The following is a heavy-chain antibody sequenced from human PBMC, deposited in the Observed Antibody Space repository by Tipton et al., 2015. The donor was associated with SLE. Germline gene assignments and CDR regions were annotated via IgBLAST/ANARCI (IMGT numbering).Heavy chain of an antibody. J-gene: IGHJ4*02. CDR2: ISSSSSYI. CDR1: GFTFSSYS. V-gene: IGHV3-21*01. CDR3: AREISLLGYCSGGSCYYFDY. D-gene: IGHD2-15*01. Sequence: GSLRLSCAASGFTFSSYSMNWVRQAPGKGLEWVSSISSSSSYIYYADSVKGRFTISRDNAKNSLYLQMNSLRAEDTAVYYCAREISLLGYCSGGSCYYFDYWGQGTLVTVPS.